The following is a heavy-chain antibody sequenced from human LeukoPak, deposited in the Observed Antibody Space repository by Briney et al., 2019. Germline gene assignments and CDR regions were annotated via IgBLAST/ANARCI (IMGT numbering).Heavy chain of an antibody. Sequence: ASVKVSCKVSGYTLTELSMHWVRQAPGKGLEWMGRFDPEDGETIYAQKFQGRVTMTEDTSTDTAYMELSSLRSEDTAVYYCATVGIAADRWFDPWGQGTLVTVSS. J-gene: IGHJ5*02. CDR3: ATVGIAADRWFDP. CDR1: GYTLTELS. CDR2: FDPEDGET. D-gene: IGHD6-13*01. V-gene: IGHV1-24*01.